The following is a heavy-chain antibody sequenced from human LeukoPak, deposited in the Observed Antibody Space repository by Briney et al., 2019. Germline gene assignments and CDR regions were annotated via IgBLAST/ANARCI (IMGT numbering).Heavy chain of an antibody. CDR2: IYASGST. V-gene: IGHV4-61*02. D-gene: IGHD5-18*01. CDR3: ARGYSSGYWYFDL. J-gene: IGHJ2*01. CDR1: GGSISSGNYY. Sequence: SQTLSLTCTVSGGSISSGNYYWSWIRQPAGKGLEWIGRIYASGSTNHNPSLKSRVTISIDSSKNQFSLKLSSVTAADTAVYYCARGYSSGYWYFDLWGRGTLVTVSS.